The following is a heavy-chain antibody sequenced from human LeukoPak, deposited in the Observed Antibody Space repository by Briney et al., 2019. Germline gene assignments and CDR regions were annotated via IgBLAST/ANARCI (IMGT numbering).Heavy chain of an antibody. V-gene: IGHV1-46*01. CDR2: VDPTSSST. D-gene: IGHD6-6*01. CDR3: ARKGSSSCFDY. J-gene: IGHJ4*02. Sequence: EASVKVSCKASGYTFFRFQIHWVPQAPGERLESIGIVDPTSSSTTHAQEFQGRVTMTRDTSTSTVYMGLSSLRSDNTAVYYCARKGSSSCFDYWGQGTLVTVSS. CDR1: GYTFFRFQ.